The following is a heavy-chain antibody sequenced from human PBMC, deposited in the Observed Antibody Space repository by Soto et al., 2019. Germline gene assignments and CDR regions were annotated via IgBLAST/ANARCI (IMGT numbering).Heavy chain of an antibody. J-gene: IGHJ6*02. CDR3: AKDIGYSYGMDV. CDR2: ISWDGGST. CDR1: GFTFDDYT. D-gene: IGHD5-18*01. V-gene: IGHV3-43*01. Sequence: GGSLRISCAASGFTFDDYTMHWVRQAPGKGLEWVSLISWDGGSTYYADSVKGRFTISRDNSKNSLYLQMNSLRTEDTALYYCAKDIGYSYGMDVWGQGTTVTVSS.